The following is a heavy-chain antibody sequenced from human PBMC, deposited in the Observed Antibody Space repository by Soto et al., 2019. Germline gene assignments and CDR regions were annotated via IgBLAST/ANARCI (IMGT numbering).Heavy chain of an antibody. CDR2: ISASGGNI. J-gene: IGHJ2*01. V-gene: IGHV3-23*01. Sequence: EVQLLESGGGLARPGGSLRLSCVASGFIFSDYAMTWIRQAPGKGLEWVATISASGGNIEYTDSLKGRFTISRDNSKKTVYLQINGLTADDTAVHYCAKVAGGLGYVDLWGRGTLVTVSS. CDR1: GFIFSDYA. CDR3: AKVAGGLGYVDL. D-gene: IGHD3-16*01.